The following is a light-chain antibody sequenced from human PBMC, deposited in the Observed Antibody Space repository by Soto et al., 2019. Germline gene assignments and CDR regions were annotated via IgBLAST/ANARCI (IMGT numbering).Light chain of an antibody. Sequence: QSALTQPASVSGSPGQSIAISCTGTSSDVVTYKYVSWYQQHPGKAPKLMIYEVSIRPSGVSDRFSGSKSGNTASLTISGLRPEDEAYYYCCSYAGSTTRVVFGGGTKLHRP. V-gene: IGLV2-14*01. J-gene: IGLJ2*01. CDR1: SSDVVTYKY. CDR2: EVS. CDR3: CSYAGSTTRVV.